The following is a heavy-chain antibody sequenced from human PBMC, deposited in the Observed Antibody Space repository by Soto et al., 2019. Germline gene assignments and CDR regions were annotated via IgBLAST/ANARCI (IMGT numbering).Heavy chain of an antibody. D-gene: IGHD6-13*01. Sequence: QVQLVQSGAEVKTPGASVKVSCKASGYSFITYAISWVRQAPGQGLEWMGWISANNGYTNYLQQLQDRVTMTTDTSKSTAYMELRSLRSDDSAVYYCARLAAAGWPLFGLDVWGQGTTVTVSS. V-gene: IGHV1-18*01. J-gene: IGHJ6*02. CDR2: ISANNGYT. CDR3: ARLAAAGWPLFGLDV. CDR1: GYSFITYA.